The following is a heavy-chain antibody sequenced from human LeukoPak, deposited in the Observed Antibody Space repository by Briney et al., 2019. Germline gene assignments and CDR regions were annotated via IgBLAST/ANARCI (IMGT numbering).Heavy chain of an antibody. V-gene: IGHV3-53*01. D-gene: IGHD3-10*01. CDR2: IYSGGST. J-gene: IGHJ4*02. CDR1: GFTVSSNY. CDR3: ARDFPSLWFGQD. Sequence: GGSLRLSCAASGFTVSSNYMSWVRQAPGKGLEWVSVIYSGGSTYYADSVKGRFAISRDNSKNTLYLQMNSLRAEDTAVYYCARDFPSLWFGQDWGQGTLVTVSS.